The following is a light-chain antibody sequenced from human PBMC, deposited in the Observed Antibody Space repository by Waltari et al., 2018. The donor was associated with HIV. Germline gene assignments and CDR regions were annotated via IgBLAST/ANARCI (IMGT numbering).Light chain of an antibody. J-gene: IGKJ3*01. CDR3: QQYYTTPFT. CDR1: QSVLDSSNNKNF. V-gene: IGKV4-1*01. Sequence: DIVMTQSPDSLAVSLGERATINCKSSQSVLDSSNNKNFLAWSQQKRGQPPKLLISWASTRESGVPGRFSGSGSGTDFTLTISSLQAEDVAVYYCQQYYTTPFTFGPGTKVDIK. CDR2: WAS.